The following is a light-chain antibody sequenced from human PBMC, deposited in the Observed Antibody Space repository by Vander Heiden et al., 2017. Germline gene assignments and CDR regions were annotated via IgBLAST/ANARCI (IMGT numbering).Light chain of an antibody. Sequence: SYELTQPLSVLVAPGQTARITCGGNNIGSKKVYWYQQKAGQAPVLVIYGDTNRPSGIPDRFSGSNSGNTATLSISRAQVGDEAEYHCQVWDSSTAVFGGGTKLTVL. CDR2: GDT. CDR1: NIGSKK. V-gene: IGLV3-9*01. CDR3: QVWDSSTAV. J-gene: IGLJ3*02.